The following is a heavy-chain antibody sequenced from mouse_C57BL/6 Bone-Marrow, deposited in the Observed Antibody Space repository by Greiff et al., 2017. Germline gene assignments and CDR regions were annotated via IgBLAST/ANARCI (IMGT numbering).Heavy chain of an antibody. D-gene: IGHD1-1*01. CDR3: TKTTVVAWYFDV. V-gene: IGHV14-4*01. CDR2: IDPENGDT. J-gene: IGHJ1*03. CDR1: GFNIKDDY. Sequence: EVKLVESGAELVRPGASVKLSCTASGFNIKDDYMHWVKQRPEQGLEWIGWIDPENGDTEYASKFQGKATITADTSSNTAYLQLSSLTSEDTAVYYCTKTTVVAWYFDVWGTGTAVTVSS.